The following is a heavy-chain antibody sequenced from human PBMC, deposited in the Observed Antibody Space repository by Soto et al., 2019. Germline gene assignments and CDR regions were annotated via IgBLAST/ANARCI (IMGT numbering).Heavy chain of an antibody. CDR2: IYYTGST. CDR3: ARHSWELRNAVDY. V-gene: IGHV4-59*08. J-gene: IGHJ4*01. D-gene: IGHD7-27*01. Sequence: QVQLQESGPGLVKPSETLSLTCTVSGGSINNYYWSWIRQPPGKGLEWIGYIYYTGSTTYNPSLKSRVTISLDTSTNQFSLKLDAVTAADAAVYYCARHSWELRNAVDYWGQGTLVTVSS. CDR1: GGSINNYY.